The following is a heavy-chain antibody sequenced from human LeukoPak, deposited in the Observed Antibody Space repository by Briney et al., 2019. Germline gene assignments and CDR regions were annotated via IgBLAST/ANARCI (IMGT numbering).Heavy chain of an antibody. V-gene: IGHV3-15*01. CDR2: IKSKVDGGTT. CDR1: GFTFTNAY. Sequence: PGGSLRLSCAGSGFTFTNAYMTWVRQAPGNGLEWVGRIKSKVDGGTTDYAAPVKGRFSISRDDSTNTVNLQMNSLRTEDTAVYYCTTDAGYSSRWYNYWGQGTLVTVAS. D-gene: IGHD6-13*01. J-gene: IGHJ4*02. CDR3: TTDAGYSSRWYNY.